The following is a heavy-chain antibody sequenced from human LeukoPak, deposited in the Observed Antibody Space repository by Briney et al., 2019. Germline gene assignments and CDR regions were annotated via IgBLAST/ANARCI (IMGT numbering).Heavy chain of an antibody. V-gene: IGHV3-23*01. Sequence: GGSLRLSCAASGFTFSSYEMNWVRQAPGKGLEWVSAISGSGGSTYYADSVKGRFTISRDNSKNTLYLQMNSLRAEDTAVYYCAKGVGYYDSSGYYWYYYYYMDVWGKGTTVTVSS. CDR1: GFTFSSYE. CDR2: ISGSGGST. J-gene: IGHJ6*03. CDR3: AKGVGYYDSSGYYWYYYYYMDV. D-gene: IGHD3-22*01.